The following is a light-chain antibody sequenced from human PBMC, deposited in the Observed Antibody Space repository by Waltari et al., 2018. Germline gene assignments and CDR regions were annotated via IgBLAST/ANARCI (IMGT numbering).Light chain of an antibody. J-gene: IGKJ1*01. CDR1: QSVLYTSNNKNY. CDR3: QQYYSPPWT. Sequence: DIVMTQSPDSLALSLGERATIHCKSSQSVLYTSNNKNYLAWYQQKPGQPPKLLFYWASTRESGVPDRFSGSGSGTDFTLTISGLQAEDVAVYYCQQYYSPPWTFGQGTQVEIK. CDR2: WAS. V-gene: IGKV4-1*01.